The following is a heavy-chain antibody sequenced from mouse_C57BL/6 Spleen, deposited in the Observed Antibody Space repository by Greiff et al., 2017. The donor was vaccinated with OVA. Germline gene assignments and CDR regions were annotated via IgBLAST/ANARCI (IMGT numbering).Heavy chain of an antibody. CDR2: ISSGSSTI. CDR3: ASITTVVATEY. Sequence: EVQGVESGGGLVKPGGSLKLSCAASGFTFSDYGMHWVRQAPEKGLEWVAYISSGSSTIYYADTVKGRFTISRDNAKNTLFLQMTSLRSEDTAMYYCASITTVVATEYWGQGTLVTVSA. J-gene: IGHJ3*01. CDR1: GFTFSDYG. V-gene: IGHV5-17*01. D-gene: IGHD1-1*01.